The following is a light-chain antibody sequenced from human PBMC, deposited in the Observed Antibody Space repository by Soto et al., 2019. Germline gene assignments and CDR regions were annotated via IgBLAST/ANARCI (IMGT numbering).Light chain of an antibody. CDR1: NSNVGNYNL. V-gene: IGLV2-23*02. CDR2: EVT. CDR3: CSYAGRSDYV. J-gene: IGLJ1*01. Sequence: QSALTQPASVSGSPGQSITISCTGTNSNVGNYNLVSWYQQHPGRAPKLLIHEVTKRPSGVSNRFSASKSGNTASLTISGLQAEDEADYYCCSYAGRSDYVFGTGTKVTIL.